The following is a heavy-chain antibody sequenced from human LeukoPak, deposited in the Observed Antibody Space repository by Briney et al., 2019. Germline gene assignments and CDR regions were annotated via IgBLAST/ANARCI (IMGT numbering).Heavy chain of an antibody. CDR2: ISSSSSYI. J-gene: IGHJ5*02. D-gene: IGHD1-7*01. CDR3: AITGTTNWFDP. V-gene: IGHV3-21*01. Sequence: PGGSLRLSCAASGFTFSSYSMNWVRQAPGKGLEWVSSISSSSSYIYYADSVKGRFTIPRDNAKNSLYLQMNSLRAEDTAVYYCAITGTTNWFDPWGQGTLVTVSS. CDR1: GFTFSSYS.